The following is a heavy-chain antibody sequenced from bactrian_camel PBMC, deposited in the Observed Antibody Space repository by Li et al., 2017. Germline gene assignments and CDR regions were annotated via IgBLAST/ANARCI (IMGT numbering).Heavy chain of an antibody. V-gene: IGHV3S55*01. Sequence: VQLVESGGGSVQAGGSLRLSCAASGFRFDAAEMAWYRKAPGNECELVSTISSSGSEYYVDSVKGRFSISRDNAKSTVYLQMNSLKPEDTAVYYCAPDRVSTVVGCGGPWGQGTQVTVS. CDR2: ISSSGSE. CDR1: GFRFDAAE. J-gene: IGHJ6*01. CDR3: APDRVSTVVGCGGP. D-gene: IGHD6*01.